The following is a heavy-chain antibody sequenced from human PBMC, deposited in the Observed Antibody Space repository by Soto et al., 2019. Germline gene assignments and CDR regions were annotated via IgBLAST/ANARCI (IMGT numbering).Heavy chain of an antibody. V-gene: IGHV1-8*01. D-gene: IGHD6-19*01. CDR2: MNPNSGNT. CDR1: GYTLTSYD. CDR3: ARELSSGWFSN. J-gene: IGHJ4*02. Sequence: ASVKVSCKASGYTLTSYDINWVRQATGQGLEWMGWMNPNSGNTAYAQKFQGRVTMTSNTSISTAYMELSSLRSEDTAVYYCARELSSGWFSNWGQGTLVTVSS.